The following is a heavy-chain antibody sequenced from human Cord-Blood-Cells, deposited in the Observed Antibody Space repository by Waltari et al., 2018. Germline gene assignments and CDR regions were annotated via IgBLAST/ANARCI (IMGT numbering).Heavy chain of an antibody. D-gene: IGHD4-4*01. J-gene: IGHJ4*02. CDR3: ARWNSTVTDY. V-gene: IGHV4-34*01. Sequence: TCAVYGGSFSGYYWSWIRQPPGKGLEWIGEINHSGSTNYNPSLKSRVTISVDTSKNQFSLKLSSVTAADTAVYYCARWNSTVTDYWGQGTLVTVSS. CDR1: GGSFSGYY. CDR2: INHSGST.